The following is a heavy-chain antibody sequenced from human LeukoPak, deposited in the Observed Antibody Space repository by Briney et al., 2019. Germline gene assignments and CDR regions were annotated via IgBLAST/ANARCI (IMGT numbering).Heavy chain of an antibody. D-gene: IGHD3-10*01. CDR1: GDSISSYY. CDR3: ARDRAHLGSGFDY. Sequence: PSETLSLTCTVSGDSISSYYWSWIRQPPGKGLEWIGYIFYIGSTNYNPSLKSRVTISADTPKNQFSLKLSSVTAADTAVYYCARDRAHLGSGFDYWGQGALVTVSS. CDR2: IFYIGST. J-gene: IGHJ4*02. V-gene: IGHV4-59*01.